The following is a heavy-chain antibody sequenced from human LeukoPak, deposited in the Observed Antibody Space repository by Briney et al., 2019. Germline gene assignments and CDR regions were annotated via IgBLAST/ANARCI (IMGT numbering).Heavy chain of an antibody. D-gene: IGHD1-26*01. CDR2: ITYSGGST. J-gene: IGHJ4*02. CDR1: RFTFSSSA. Sequence: PGGSLRLSCAASRFTFSSSAMSRVRQAPGKGLEWVSGITYSGGSTYYADSVKGRFTISRDNSKNTLYLQMSSLRAEDTAAYYCAKGGSGNFPFDYWGQGTLVTVSS. CDR3: AKGGSGNFPFDY. V-gene: IGHV3-23*01.